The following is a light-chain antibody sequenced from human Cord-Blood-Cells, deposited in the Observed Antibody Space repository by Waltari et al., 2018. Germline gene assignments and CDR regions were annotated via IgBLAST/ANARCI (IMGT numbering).Light chain of an antibody. CDR3: SSYAGSNNVV. J-gene: IGLJ2*01. CDR1: NSDDGGYNF. CDR2: EVS. V-gene: IGLV2-8*01. Sequence: QYALTPPPPASGPPGQSLTISCSGTNSDDGGYNFASWYQQPPGKAPQLMIYEVSKRPSGVPDRFCGSKAGNTASLTGAGHQGEDEADYYCSSYAGSNNVVFGGGTKLTVL.